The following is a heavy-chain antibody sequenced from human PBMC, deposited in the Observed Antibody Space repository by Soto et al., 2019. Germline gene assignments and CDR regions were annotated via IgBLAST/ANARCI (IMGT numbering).Heavy chain of an antibody. J-gene: IGHJ6*03. CDR3: ARGYCSSTSCSTSYYYMDV. D-gene: IGHD2-2*01. CDR2: INHSGST. CDR1: GGSFSGYY. V-gene: IGHV4-34*01. Sequence: SETLSLTCAVYGGSFSGYYWSWIRQPPGKGLEWIGEINHSGSTNYNPSLKSRVTISVDTSKNQFSLKLSSVTAADTAVYYCARGYCSSTSCSTSYYYMDVWGKGTTVTVSS.